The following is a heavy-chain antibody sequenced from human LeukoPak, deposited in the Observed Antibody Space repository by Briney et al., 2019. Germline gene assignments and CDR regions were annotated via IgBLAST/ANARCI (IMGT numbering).Heavy chain of an antibody. CDR2: IDPSDSYT. CDR1: GYSFTSYW. Sequence: GESLKISCKGSGYSFTSYWISWVRQMPGKGLEWMGRIDPSDSYTNYSPSFQGHVTISADKSISTAYLQWSSLKASDTAMYYCARHRRGDSSSWYLDYWGQGTLVTVPS. CDR3: ARHRRGDSSSWYLDY. J-gene: IGHJ4*02. V-gene: IGHV5-10-1*01. D-gene: IGHD6-13*01.